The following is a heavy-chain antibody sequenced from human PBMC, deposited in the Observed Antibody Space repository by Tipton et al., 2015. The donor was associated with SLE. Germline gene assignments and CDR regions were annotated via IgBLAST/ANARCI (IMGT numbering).Heavy chain of an antibody. V-gene: IGHV5-51*01. CDR3: ARHSPLTGTGTYYFDY. CDR2: IYPGDSDT. CDR1: GYTFTTHW. D-gene: IGHD1-20*01. J-gene: IGHJ4*02. Sequence: QLVQSGAEVKKPGEFLKISCKGSGYTFTTHWIGWVRQMPGKGLEWMGIIYPGDSDTRYNPSFQGQVTISADKSISTAYLQWSSLKASDTAMYYCARHSPLTGTGTYYFDYWAQGTLVTVSS.